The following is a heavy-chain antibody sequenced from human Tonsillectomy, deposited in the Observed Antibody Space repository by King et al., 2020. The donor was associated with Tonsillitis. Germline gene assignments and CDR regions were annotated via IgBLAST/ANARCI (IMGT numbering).Heavy chain of an antibody. CDR2: IDGVGGGT. J-gene: IGHJ4*02. D-gene: IGHD3-3*01. CDR3: ARDGDGPITFDY. Sequence: VQLVESGGGLVQPGGSLRLSCATSGFTFSRHWMHWVRQAPGKGLVWVARIDGVGGGTPYADSVRGRFTISRDNVKYTLYLQMNGLRAEDTAVYYCARDGDGPITFDYWGQGTLVTVSS. CDR1: GFTFSRHW. V-gene: IGHV3-74*01.